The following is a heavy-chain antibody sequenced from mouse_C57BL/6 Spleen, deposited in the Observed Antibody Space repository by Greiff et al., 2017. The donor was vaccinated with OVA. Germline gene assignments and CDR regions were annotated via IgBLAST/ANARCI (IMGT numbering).Heavy chain of an antibody. V-gene: IGHV5-4*03. CDR2: ISDGGSYT. J-gene: IGHJ3*01. Sequence: DVMLVESGGGLVKPGGSLKLSCAASGFTFSSYAMSWVRQTPEKRLEWVATISDGGSYTYYPDNVKGRFTISRDNAKNNLYLQMSHLKSEDTAMYYCARGHYGNFFAYWGQGTLVTVSA. CDR1: GFTFSSYA. CDR3: ARGHYGNFFAY. D-gene: IGHD2-1*01.